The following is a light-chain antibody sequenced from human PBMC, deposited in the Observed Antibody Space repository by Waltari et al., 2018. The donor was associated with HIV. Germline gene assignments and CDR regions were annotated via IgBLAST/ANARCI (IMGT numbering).Light chain of an antibody. V-gene: IGLV2-14*01. CDR3: SSYRRDSTQV. CDR1: TSNVGSFTF. J-gene: IGLJ2*01. CDR2: EVS. Sequence: QSALTQPASVSGSPGQSITISCLGTTSNVGSFTFVPGYQQYPGKAPKLVIFEVSKRPSGVSSRFSGSKSGNTASLTISGLQAEDEADYHCSSYRRDSTQVFGGGTKLTVL.